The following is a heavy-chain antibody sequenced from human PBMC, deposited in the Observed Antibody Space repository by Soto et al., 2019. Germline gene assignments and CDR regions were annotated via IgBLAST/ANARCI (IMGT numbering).Heavy chain of an antibody. CDR1: GYTFTSYG. V-gene: IGHV1-18*01. CDR3: ARVNYDILTGYYSGYYFDY. J-gene: IGHJ4*02. D-gene: IGHD3-9*01. CDR2: ISAYNGNT. Sequence: ASVKVSCKASGYTFTSYGISWVRQAPGQGLEWMGWISAYNGNTNYAQRLQGRVTMTTDTSTSTAYMELRSLRSDDTAVYYCARVNYDILTGYYSGYYFDYWGQGTLVTVSS.